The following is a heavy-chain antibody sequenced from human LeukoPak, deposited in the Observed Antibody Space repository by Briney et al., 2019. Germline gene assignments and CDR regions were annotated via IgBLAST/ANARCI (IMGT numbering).Heavy chain of an antibody. CDR1: GGSISSYY. Sequence: SETLSLTCTFSGGSISSYYWSWIRQPAGKGLEWIGRFYTSDNTNYKPSLKSRVTMSVDTSKNQFSLTLSSVTAADTAVYYCAREVSRDAGARYFDLWGRGTLVTVSS. CDR3: AREVSRDAGARYFDL. D-gene: IGHD1-1*01. CDR2: FYTSDNT. V-gene: IGHV4-4*07. J-gene: IGHJ2*01.